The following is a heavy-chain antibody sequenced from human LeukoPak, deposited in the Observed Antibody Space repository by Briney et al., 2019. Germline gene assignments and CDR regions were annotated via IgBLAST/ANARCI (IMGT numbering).Heavy chain of an antibody. Sequence: SETLSLTCTVSGGSISSGDYYWSWIRQPPGKGLEWIGYIYYSGSTYYNPSLKSRVTISVDTSKNQFSLKLSSVTAADTAVYYCARWGYCSSTSCYAFDIWGQGTMVTVSS. V-gene: IGHV4-30-4*08. D-gene: IGHD2-2*01. CDR1: GGSISSGDYY. CDR2: IYYSGST. J-gene: IGHJ3*02. CDR3: ARWGYCSSTSCYAFDI.